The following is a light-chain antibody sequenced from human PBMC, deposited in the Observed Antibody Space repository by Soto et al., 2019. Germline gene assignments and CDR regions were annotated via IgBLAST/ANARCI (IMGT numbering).Light chain of an antibody. Sequence: QLVLTQSPSASASLGASVKLTCTLSSGHSSYAIAWHQQQPEKGPRYLMKLNSDGSHSKGDGVPDRFSGSSSGAERYLTISSLQSEDEADYYCQTWGAGMVVLGGGTKLTVL. V-gene: IGLV4-69*01. CDR3: QTWGAGMVV. J-gene: IGLJ2*01. CDR1: SGHSSYA. CDR2: LNSDGSH.